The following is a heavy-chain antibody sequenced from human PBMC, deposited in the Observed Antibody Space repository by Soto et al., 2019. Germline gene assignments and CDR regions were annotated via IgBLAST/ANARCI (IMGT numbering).Heavy chain of an antibody. CDR1: GFPFGENA. V-gene: IGHV3-23*01. CDR2: ISDSGATT. D-gene: IGHD6-19*01. CDR3: AKEDTSSGSLDY. Sequence: PGGSLRLSCAASGFPFGENAMSWVRQAPGKGLEWVSGISDSGATTYFADSVRGRFTISRDNSKNTLYLPMKSLRAEDSASYYCAKEDTSSGSLDYWGQGALVTVSS. J-gene: IGHJ4*02.